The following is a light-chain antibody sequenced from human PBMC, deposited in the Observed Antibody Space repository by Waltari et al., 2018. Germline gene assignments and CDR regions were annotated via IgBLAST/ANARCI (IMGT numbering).Light chain of an antibody. CDR2: PDT. V-gene: IGLV1-40*01. CDR1: SSNIGSFH. CDR3: QSYDNNGRGAVL. J-gene: IGLJ2*01. Sequence: QSLLTPPPSVSGAPAQGVTLSCPGGSSNIGSFHVNWYRHLPGTVPKLLIYPDTNRPSGVPDRFSGSKSGTSASLAITGLQPEDEADYYCQSYDNNGRGAVLIGGGTKLTVL.